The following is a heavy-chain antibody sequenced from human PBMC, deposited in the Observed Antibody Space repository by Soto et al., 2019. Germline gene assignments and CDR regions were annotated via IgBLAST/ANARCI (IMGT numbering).Heavy chain of an antibody. Sequence: PGGSLRLSCAASGFTFSIYGMHWVRQALDKGLEWVALISYDGSNQYYADSVKGRFTISRDNSKNTLFLQMNSLRADDTAVYYCARDQASGQGSFDSWGQGTLVTVSS. J-gene: IGHJ4*02. CDR3: ARDQASGQGSFDS. V-gene: IGHV3-30*03. CDR1: GFTFSIYG. CDR2: ISYDGSNQ.